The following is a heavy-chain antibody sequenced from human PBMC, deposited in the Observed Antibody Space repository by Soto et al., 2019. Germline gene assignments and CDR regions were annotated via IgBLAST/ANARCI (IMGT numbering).Heavy chain of an antibody. CDR1: GGTFSSYA. D-gene: IGHD5-18*01. J-gene: IGHJ6*02. CDR2: IIPIFGTA. CDR3: ARGRDVDTDFDSCMDV. Sequence: SVKVSCKASGGTFSSYAISWVRQAPGQGLEWMGGIIPIFGTANYAQKFQGRVTITADESTSTAYMELSSLRSEDTAVYYCARGRDVDTDFDSCMDVWGQGTTVTVSS. V-gene: IGHV1-69*13.